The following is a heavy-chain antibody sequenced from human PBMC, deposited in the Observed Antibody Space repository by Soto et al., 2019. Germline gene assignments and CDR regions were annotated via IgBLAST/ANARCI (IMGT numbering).Heavy chain of an antibody. CDR3: AKDPVVGFDWTDY. D-gene: IGHD3-9*01. J-gene: IGHJ4*02. CDR2: ISGSGGST. Sequence: EVQLLESGGGLVQPGGSLRLSCAASGFTFSSYAMSWVRQAPGKGLEWVSAISGSGGSTYYADSVKGRFTISRDNSKNARYLQMNSLRGEDTAVYYCAKDPVVGFDWTDYWGQGTLVTVST. V-gene: IGHV3-23*01. CDR1: GFTFSSYA.